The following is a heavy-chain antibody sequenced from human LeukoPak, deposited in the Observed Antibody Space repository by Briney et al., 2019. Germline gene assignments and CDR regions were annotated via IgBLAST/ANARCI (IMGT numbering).Heavy chain of an antibody. J-gene: IGHJ3*02. D-gene: IGHD3-22*01. CDR3: ARGLKYDSNAFDI. CDR1: GGSISSSSCY. CDR2: TYYSGST. Sequence: PSETLSLTCTVSGGSISSSSCYWGWIRQPPGKGLEWLGSTYYSGSTYYNPSLKSRVIISVDTSKNLFSLSLYSVTAADTAVYYCARGLKYDSNAFDIWGQGTMVSVSS. V-gene: IGHV4-39*07.